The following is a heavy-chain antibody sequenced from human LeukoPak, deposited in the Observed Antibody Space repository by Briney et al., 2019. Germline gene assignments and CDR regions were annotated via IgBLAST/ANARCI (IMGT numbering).Heavy chain of an antibody. J-gene: IGHJ6*02. CDR3: ARDLGPYYGSGSFGYYYYYGMDV. V-gene: IGHV4-39*07. Sequence: EPSETLSLTCTVSGDSISSSSHYWGWIRQPPGKGLEWIGSIYYSGSTYYNPSLKSRVTISVDTSKNQFSLKLSSVTAADTAVYYCARDLGPYYGSGSFGYYYYYGMDVWGQGTTVTVSS. CDR1: GDSISSSSHY. D-gene: IGHD3-10*01. CDR2: IYYSGST.